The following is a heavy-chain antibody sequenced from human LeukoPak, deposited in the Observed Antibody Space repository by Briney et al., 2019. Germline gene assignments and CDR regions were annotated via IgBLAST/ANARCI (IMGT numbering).Heavy chain of an antibody. CDR1: GYTFTSYA. CDR2: INTNTGNP. D-gene: IGHD3-22*01. CDR3: ARGDYDTHGYQTR. V-gene: IGHV7-4-1*02. J-gene: IGHJ4*02. Sequence: ASVKVSCKASGYTFTSYAMHWVRQAPGQGLEWMGWINTNTGNPTYAQGFTGRFVFSLDTSVSTAYLQISNLKADDTAMYYCARGDYDTHGYQTRWGQGTLVTVSS.